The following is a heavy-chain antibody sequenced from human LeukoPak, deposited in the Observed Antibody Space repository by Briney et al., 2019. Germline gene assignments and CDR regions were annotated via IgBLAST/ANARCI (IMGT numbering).Heavy chain of an antibody. Sequence: PGGSLRLSCAASGFSFSSYAMNWVRQAPGKGLEWVSGISGSGSTTYYADSVKGWFTISRDNSKNTLFLQMNSLRAEDTAVYYCAKAAYSSGRGQLDYWGQGALVTVSS. V-gene: IGHV3-23*01. CDR3: AKAAYSSGRGQLDY. CDR1: GFSFSSYA. J-gene: IGHJ4*02. CDR2: ISGSGSTT. D-gene: IGHD6-19*01.